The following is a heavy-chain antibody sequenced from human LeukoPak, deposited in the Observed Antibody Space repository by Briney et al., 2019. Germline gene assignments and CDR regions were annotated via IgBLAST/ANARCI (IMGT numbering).Heavy chain of an antibody. V-gene: IGHV1-18*01. J-gene: IGHJ1*01. Sequence: ASVKVSCKASGYTFTTYGITWVRQAPGQGLEWMGWISAYNGNTNYAQKLQGRVTMTTDTSTSTAYMELRSLGSDDTAVYFCARERGYASGPNGGYFQHWGQGTLVTVSS. CDR1: GYTFTTYG. D-gene: IGHD6-19*01. CDR2: ISAYNGNT. CDR3: ARERGYASGPNGGYFQH.